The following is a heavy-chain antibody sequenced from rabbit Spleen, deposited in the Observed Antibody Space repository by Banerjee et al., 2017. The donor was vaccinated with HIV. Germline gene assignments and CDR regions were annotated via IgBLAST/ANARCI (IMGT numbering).Heavy chain of an antibody. Sequence: QSLEESGGDLVKPGASLTLTCTASGFSFSAGYYMCWVRQAPGKGLEWIGIIYPVIDTRYYASWVNGRFTISSDNAQNTVDLQMHSLTAADTATYFCARYYIFYGMDLWGQGTLVTVS. J-gene: IGHJ6*01. CDR3: ARYYIFYGMDL. CDR1: GFSFSAGYY. V-gene: IGHV1S40*01. CDR2: IYPVIDTR. D-gene: IGHD4-1*01.